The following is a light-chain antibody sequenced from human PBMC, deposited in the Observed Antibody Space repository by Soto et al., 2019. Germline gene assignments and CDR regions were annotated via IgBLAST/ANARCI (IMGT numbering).Light chain of an antibody. CDR3: QHYSTWLWT. J-gene: IGKJ1*01. Sequence: EIVMTQSPATLSVSPGERATLSCRASQSVSSKLAGYQQKPGQGPRLLIYGASTRAHGIPARFSGSGYGTEFTLTISSLQSEDFAVYYCQHYSTWLWTFGQGTKVEIK. V-gene: IGKV3-15*01. CDR1: QSVSSK. CDR2: GAS.